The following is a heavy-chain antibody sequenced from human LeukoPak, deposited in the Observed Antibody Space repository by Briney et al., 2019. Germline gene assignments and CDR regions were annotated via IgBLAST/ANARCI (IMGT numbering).Heavy chain of an antibody. Sequence: SETLSLTCTVSGGSINSYYCSWIRQPPGKGLEWIGYIFSPGSTNYNPSLKSRVTISLDTSKNQFSLKLNSVTAADTAVYYCARGLGSWGYYFDYWGQGTLVTVSS. CDR3: ARGLGSWGYYFDY. CDR1: GGSINSYY. CDR2: IFSPGST. V-gene: IGHV4-59*01. D-gene: IGHD6-13*01. J-gene: IGHJ4*02.